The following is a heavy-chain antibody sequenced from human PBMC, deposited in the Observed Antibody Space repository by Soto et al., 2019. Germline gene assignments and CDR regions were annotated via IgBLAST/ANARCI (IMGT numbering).Heavy chain of an antibody. CDR1: GVSVNSGNYY. J-gene: IGHJ4*02. Sequence: SETLSLTCTVSGVSVNSGNYYWSWIRQTPGKGLEWIGYIYQSGSTRYNPSLKSRVTISLDTSKNQFSLKMSSVTAADTAVYYCARARMVIAAAGTVDYWGQGTLVTVSS. D-gene: IGHD6-13*01. CDR2: IYQSGST. V-gene: IGHV4-61*01. CDR3: ARARMVIAAAGTVDY.